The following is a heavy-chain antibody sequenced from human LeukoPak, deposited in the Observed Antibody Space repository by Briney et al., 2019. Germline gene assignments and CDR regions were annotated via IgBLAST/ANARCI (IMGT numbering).Heavy chain of an antibody. CDR2: IYSGGST. J-gene: IGHJ3*02. D-gene: IGHD6-6*01. CDR3: ARDAPSIWHAFDI. CDR1: GFTFSSYG. Sequence: GGSLRLSCAASGFTFSSYGMHWVRQAPGKGLEWVSVIYSGGSTYYADSVKGRFTISRDNSKNTLYLQMNSLRAEDTAVYYCARDAPSIWHAFDIWGQGTMVTVSS. V-gene: IGHV3-53*01.